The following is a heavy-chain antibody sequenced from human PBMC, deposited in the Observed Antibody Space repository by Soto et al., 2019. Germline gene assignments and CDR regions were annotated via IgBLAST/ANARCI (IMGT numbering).Heavy chain of an antibody. CDR3: ARQGGSPVLLWFGELDPYYYGMDV. CDR2: IYYSGST. D-gene: IGHD3-10*01. CDR1: GGCINSSSYY. J-gene: IGHJ6*02. V-gene: IGHV4-39*01. Sequence: SETMDLTRTVSGGCINSSSYYWGWIRQPPGKGLEWIGSIYYSGSTYYNPSLKSRVTISVDTSKNQFSLKLSSVTAADTAVYYCARQGGSPVLLWFGELDPYYYGMDVWGQGTTVTVSS.